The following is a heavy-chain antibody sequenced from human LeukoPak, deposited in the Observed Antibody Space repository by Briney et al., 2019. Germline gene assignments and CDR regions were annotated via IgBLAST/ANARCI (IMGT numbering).Heavy chain of an antibody. V-gene: IGHV3-48*01. D-gene: IGHD5-18*01. CDR1: GFIFSNYK. J-gene: IGHJ4*02. CDR3: ARALGYSYGYAVDY. Sequence: GGSLRLSCAASGFIFSNYKMNWLRQTPGRELEWLSYISSSNGTIYYSDSVKGRFTITGDNAKNSLYLQINSLRAEDTTVYYCARALGYSYGYAVDYWGQGTLVTVSS. CDR2: ISSSNGTI.